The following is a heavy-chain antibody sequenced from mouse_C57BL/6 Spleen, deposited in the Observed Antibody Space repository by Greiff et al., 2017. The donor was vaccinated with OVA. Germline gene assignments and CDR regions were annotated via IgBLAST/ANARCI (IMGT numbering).Heavy chain of an antibody. CDR1: GYSITSGYY. D-gene: IGHD2-1*01. J-gene: IGHJ2*01. CDR2: ISYDGSN. V-gene: IGHV3-6*01. Sequence: EVQLVESGPGLVKPSQSLSLTCSVTGYSITSGYYWNWIRQFPGNKLEWMGYISYDGSNNYNPSLKNRISITRDTSKNQFFLKLNSVTTEDTATYYCANYGNYPYYFDYWGQGTTLTVSS. CDR3: ANYGNYPYYFDY.